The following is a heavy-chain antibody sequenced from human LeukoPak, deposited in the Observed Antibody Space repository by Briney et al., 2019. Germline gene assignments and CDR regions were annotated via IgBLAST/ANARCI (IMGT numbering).Heavy chain of an antibody. J-gene: IGHJ5*01. Sequence: GGSLRLSCAASGFSFSSYWMHWVRQTPGKGPVWVARINGDGTSTTNADSVKGRFTISRDNARNTLYLQMNSLRVEDTAVYYCARPPDILTGKNWFDSWGQGTLVTVSS. V-gene: IGHV3-74*01. CDR2: INGDGTST. D-gene: IGHD3-9*01. CDR1: GFSFSSYW. CDR3: ARPPDILTGKNWFDS.